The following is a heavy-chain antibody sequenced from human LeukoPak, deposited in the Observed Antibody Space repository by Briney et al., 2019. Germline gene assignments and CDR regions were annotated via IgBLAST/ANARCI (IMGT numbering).Heavy chain of an antibody. Sequence: GGSLRPSCAASGFTFSSYGMHWVRQAPGKGLEWVAFIRYDGSNKYYADSVKSRFTISRDNSKNTLYLQMNSLRAEDTAVYYCAKDRDDSYYYGMDVWGQGTTVTVSS. J-gene: IGHJ6*02. V-gene: IGHV3-30*02. CDR2: IRYDGSNK. D-gene: IGHD3-22*01. CDR3: AKDRDDSYYYGMDV. CDR1: GFTFSSYG.